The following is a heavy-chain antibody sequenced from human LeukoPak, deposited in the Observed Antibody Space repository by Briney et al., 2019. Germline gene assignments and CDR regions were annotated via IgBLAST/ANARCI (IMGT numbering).Heavy chain of an antibody. CDR3: ARDYYGSGSYYNDY. V-gene: IGHV1-2*02. Sequence: ASVKVSCKASGYTFTAAYMHWVRQAPGQGLEWMGWINPDSGGTNYAQKFQGRVTMTRDTSITTAYMELSRLTSDDTAVYYCARDYYGSGSYYNDYWGQGTLVTVSS. D-gene: IGHD3-10*01. CDR2: INPDSGGT. J-gene: IGHJ4*02. CDR1: GYTFTAAY.